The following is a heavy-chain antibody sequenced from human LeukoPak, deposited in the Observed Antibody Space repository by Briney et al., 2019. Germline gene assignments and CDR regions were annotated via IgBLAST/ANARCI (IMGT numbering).Heavy chain of an antibody. CDR2: ISDSGKT. CDR3: TGVGRSRHWNPDY. V-gene: IGHV4-59*01. D-gene: IGHD1-1*01. CDR1: GVSMSNYY. J-gene: IGHJ4*02. Sequence: PSETLSLTCTVSGVSMSNYYWSWIRQPPGKGLEWIGCISDSGKTNYNPSLRSRVTISLDTSNNQFSMQLSSVTAADTAVYYCTGVGRSRHWNPDYWGQGTLVTVSS.